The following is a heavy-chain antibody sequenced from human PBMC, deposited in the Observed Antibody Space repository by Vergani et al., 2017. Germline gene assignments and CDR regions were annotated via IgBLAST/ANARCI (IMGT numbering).Heavy chain of an antibody. CDR3: ARGDYGSLTGYRY. CDR2: INPSGGHT. V-gene: IGHV1-46*03. D-gene: IGHD3-9*01. J-gene: IGHJ4*02. CDR1: GYTFSNYY. Sequence: VQVVQSGAEVKKSGASVKVSCKTSGYTFSNYYMHWVRQAPGQGLDWMGIINPSGGHTNYAQKFQGRVTMTRDTSTSTVYMELSSLRSEDTAIYYCARGDYGSLTGYRYWGQGTLVTVSA.